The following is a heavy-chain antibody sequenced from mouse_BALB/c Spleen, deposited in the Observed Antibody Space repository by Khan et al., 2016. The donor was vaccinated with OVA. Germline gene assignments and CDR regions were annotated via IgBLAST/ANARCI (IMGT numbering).Heavy chain of an antibody. CDR1: GFSLTNYG. CDR3: ARQPYYHYNIMDY. D-gene: IGHD2-10*01. V-gene: IGHV2-6-1*01. Sequence: VKLVESGPGLVAPSQSLSITCTISGFSLTNYGIHWVRQPPGKGLEWLVVIWSDGSTTYNSALKSRLTISKDNSKSQVFLKMNSLQTDDTGMYFCARQPYYHYNIMDYWGQGTSVTVSS. J-gene: IGHJ4*01. CDR2: IWSDGST.